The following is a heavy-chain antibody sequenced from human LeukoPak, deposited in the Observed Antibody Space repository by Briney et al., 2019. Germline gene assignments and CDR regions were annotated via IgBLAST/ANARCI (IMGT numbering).Heavy chain of an antibody. J-gene: IGHJ6*02. CDR3: AKDGSYYYGPGSYYHYYYYGMDV. CDR2: ITGSGGST. V-gene: IGHV3-23*01. CDR1: GFTFSSYA. Sequence: GGSLRLSCAASGFTFSSYAMSWVRPPPGKGLERVSAITGSGGSTYYADSVKGRFTISRDKSKNTLYRQMNSLRAEDTAVYYCAKDGSYYYGPGSYYHYYYYGMDVWGQGTTVTVSS. D-gene: IGHD3-10*01.